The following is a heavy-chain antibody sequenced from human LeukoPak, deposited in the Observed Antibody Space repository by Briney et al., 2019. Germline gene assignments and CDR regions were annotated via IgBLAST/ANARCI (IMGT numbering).Heavy chain of an antibody. D-gene: IGHD6-19*01. V-gene: IGHV4-34*01. CDR3: ARRVAVARRDAFDI. Sequence: PSETLSLTCAVYGGSLSGYYWSWIRQPPGKGLEWIGEINHSGSTNYNPSLKSRVTISVDTSKNQFSLKLSSVTAADTAVYYCARRVAVARRDAFDIWGQGTMVTVSS. CDR1: GGSLSGYY. J-gene: IGHJ3*02. CDR2: INHSGST.